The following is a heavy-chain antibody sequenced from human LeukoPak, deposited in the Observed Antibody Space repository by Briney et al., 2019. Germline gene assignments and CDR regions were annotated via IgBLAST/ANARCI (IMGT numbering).Heavy chain of an antibody. V-gene: IGHV3-74*01. J-gene: IGHJ4*02. CDR2: IKSDGSST. Sequence: GGSLRRSCAASGFTFSSYWMHWVRQAPGKGLVWVSRIKSDGSSTSYADSVKGRFTISRDNSKNTLYLQMNSLRAEDTAVYYCAKDGGSIAAAGRGGADYWGQGTLVTVSS. CDR1: GFTFSSYW. CDR3: AKDGGSIAAAGRGGADY. D-gene: IGHD6-13*01.